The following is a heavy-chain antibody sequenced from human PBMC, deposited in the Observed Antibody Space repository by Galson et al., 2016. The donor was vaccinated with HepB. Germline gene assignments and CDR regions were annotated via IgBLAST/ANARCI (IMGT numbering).Heavy chain of an antibody. CDR3: ARANMAAAGVDFDF. V-gene: IGHV3-48*01. D-gene: IGHD6-13*01. J-gene: IGHJ4*02. Sequence: SLRLSCAASGFTFSNYAMNWVRQAPGKGLEWVSHNSRDSGIIDYADSVKGRFTVSRDTGKNSLFLQMNSLRAEDKAVYYCARANMAAAGVDFDFWGQGTLVTVSS. CDR2: NSRDSGII. CDR1: GFTFSNYA.